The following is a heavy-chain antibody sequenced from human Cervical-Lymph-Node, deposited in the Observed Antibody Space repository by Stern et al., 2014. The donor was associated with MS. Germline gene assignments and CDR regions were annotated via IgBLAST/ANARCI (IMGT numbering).Heavy chain of an antibody. CDR1: GFSFRNFY. D-gene: IGHD3-10*01. CDR3: VRADGSTDDY. Sequence: QVQLVQSGGGLVKPGGSLRLSCAASGFSFRNFYMSLIRQAPGKGLEWVSYISSSGDHIVHADSVKGRFTISRDNAKNSLHLQMNSLRADDTAIYYCVRADGSTDDYWGQGTLVTVSS. CDR2: ISSSGDHI. V-gene: IGHV3-11*01. J-gene: IGHJ4*02.